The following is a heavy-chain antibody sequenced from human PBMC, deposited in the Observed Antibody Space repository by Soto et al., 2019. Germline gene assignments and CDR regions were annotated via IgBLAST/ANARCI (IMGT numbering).Heavy chain of an antibody. V-gene: IGHV1-3*01. Sequence: ASVKVSCKASGYTSTRYTMNWVRQAPGQRLEWMGWINPDNGNTKSSQKFQDRVIITRDTSASTAYMDLSSLRSEDTAVYYCARGIATGQLDPWGQGTLVTVSS. J-gene: IGHJ5*02. CDR1: GYTSTRYT. D-gene: IGHD2-15*01. CDR3: ARGIATGQLDP. CDR2: INPDNGNT.